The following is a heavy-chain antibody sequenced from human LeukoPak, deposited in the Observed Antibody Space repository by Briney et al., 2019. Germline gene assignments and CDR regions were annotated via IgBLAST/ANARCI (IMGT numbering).Heavy chain of an antibody. J-gene: IGHJ6*02. Sequence: PSETLSLTCTFSGGSISSYYWNWIRQPPGKGLEWIGYITGNIYYSGSTNYTPSLKSRETISVDTSKNQFSLKLSSVTAADAAVYYCARDSRDYGSGSYWDVWGQGTTVTVSS. CDR3: ARDSRDYGSGSYWDV. CDR1: GGSISSYY. V-gene: IGHV4-59*01. D-gene: IGHD3-10*01. CDR2: ITGNIYYSGST.